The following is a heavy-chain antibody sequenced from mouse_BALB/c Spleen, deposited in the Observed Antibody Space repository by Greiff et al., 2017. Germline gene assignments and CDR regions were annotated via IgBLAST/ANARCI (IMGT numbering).Heavy chain of an antibody. V-gene: IGHV14-3*02. D-gene: IGHD1-1*01. CDR1: GFNIKDTY. J-gene: IGHJ2*01. Sequence: VQLQQSGAELVKPGASVKLSCTASGFNIKDTYMPWVKQRPEQGLEWIGRIDPANGNTKYDPKFQGKATITADTSSNTAYLQLSSLTSEDTAVYYCARGIYYGSSYGYWGQGTTLTVSS. CDR2: IDPANGNT. CDR3: ARGIYYGSSYGY.